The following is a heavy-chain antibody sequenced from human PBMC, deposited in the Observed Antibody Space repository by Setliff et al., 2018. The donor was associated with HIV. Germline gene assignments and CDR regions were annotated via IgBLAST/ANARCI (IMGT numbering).Heavy chain of an antibody. CDR3: ARVQMAYAALDV. CDR2: VSYSGST. CDR1: GGSIRSYY. V-gene: IGHV4-59*01. D-gene: IGHD4-17*01. J-gene: IGHJ3*01. Sequence: ASETLSLTCAVSGGSIRSYYWSWIRQPAGKGLEWIGYVSYSGSTKYKPSLKSRVTISVDTSKHQFSLKLSSVTAADTAVYYCARVQMAYAALDVWGQGTMVTVSS.